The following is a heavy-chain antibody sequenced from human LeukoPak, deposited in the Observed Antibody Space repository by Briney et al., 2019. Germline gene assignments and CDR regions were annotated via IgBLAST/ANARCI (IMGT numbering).Heavy chain of an antibody. Sequence: SETLSLTCTVSGGSISSGDYYWSWIRQPPGKGLEWIGYIYYSGSTYYNPSLKSRVTISVDTSKNQFSLKLSSVTAADTAAYYCARPLLYDSSGYPIWGQGTMVTVSS. CDR2: IYYSGST. D-gene: IGHD3-22*01. CDR1: GGSISSGDYY. J-gene: IGHJ3*02. CDR3: ARPLLYDSSGYPI. V-gene: IGHV4-30-4*01.